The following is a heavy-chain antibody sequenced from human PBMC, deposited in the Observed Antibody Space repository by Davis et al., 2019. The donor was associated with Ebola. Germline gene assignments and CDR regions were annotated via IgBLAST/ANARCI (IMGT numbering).Heavy chain of an antibody. Sequence: SETLSLTFAVSGGSISSNYWWTWVRQPPGKGLEWIGEVYHSESTNYNPSLKSRVTISVDTSNNQFSLSLNSVTAADTAVYYCARADYTRYFDHWGRGTVVTVSP. CDR2: VYHSEST. J-gene: IGHJ4*02. V-gene: IGHV4-4*02. CDR1: GGSISSNYW. D-gene: IGHD3-16*01. CDR3: ARADYTRYFDH.